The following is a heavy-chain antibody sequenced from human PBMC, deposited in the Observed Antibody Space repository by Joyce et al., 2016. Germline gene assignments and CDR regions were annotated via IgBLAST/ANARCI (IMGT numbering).Heavy chain of an antibody. V-gene: IGHV3-48*04. D-gene: IGHD5-24*01. CDR1: GFTFRDYT. J-gene: IGHJ4*02. CDR2: IGLSGGTI. CDR3: ARNRGGYIDPFDY. Sequence: EVHLVESGGRLVQPGGSLRLPCAASGFTFRDYTRSWGRQASGKGLEWLSFIGLSGGTIYYAYAVKGRFTISRDNAKKSLFLKMNSLGAEDTAVYYCARNRGGYIDPFDYWGQGTLVTVSS.